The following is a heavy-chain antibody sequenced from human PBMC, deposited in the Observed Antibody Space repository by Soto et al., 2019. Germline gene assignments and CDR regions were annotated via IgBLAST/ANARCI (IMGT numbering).Heavy chain of an antibody. D-gene: IGHD2-21*02. V-gene: IGHV4-30-2*01. CDR1: GGSISSGGYA. Sequence: SETLSLTCADSGGSISSGGYAWAWFRQPPGKGLEWVGYIYQSGSTYYNPSLKSRVTIAADRSKNQFSLNLASVTAADTAVYYCARSYSGGDAYFDYWGQGTVVTVSS. CDR3: ARSYSGGDAYFDY. J-gene: IGHJ4*02. CDR2: IYQSGST.